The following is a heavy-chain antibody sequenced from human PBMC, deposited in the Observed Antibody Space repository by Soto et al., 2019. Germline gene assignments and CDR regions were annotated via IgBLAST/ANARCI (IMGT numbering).Heavy chain of an antibody. CDR1: GFTFTRYS. Sequence: GGSLRLSCAASGFTFTRYSMNWVRQAPGKGLEWVSSISSTTNYIYYGDSMKGRFTISRDSAKNSLYLEMNSLRAEDTAVYYCARESEDLTSNFDYWGQGTLVTVSS. CDR2: ISSTTNYI. V-gene: IGHV3-21*06. CDR3: ARESEDLTSNFDY. J-gene: IGHJ4*02.